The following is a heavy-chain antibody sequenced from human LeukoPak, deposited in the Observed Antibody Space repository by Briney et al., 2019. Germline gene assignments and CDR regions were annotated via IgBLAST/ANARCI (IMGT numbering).Heavy chain of an antibody. V-gene: IGHV4-4*02. CDR3: ARISYGSGSYYLDY. D-gene: IGHD3-10*01. CDR2: INHSGST. CDR1: GGSVSSTKW. J-gene: IGHJ4*02. Sequence: SETLSLTCAVSGGSVSSTKWWSWVRQPPGKGLEWIGEINHSGSTNYNPSLKSRVTISVDTSKNQFSLKLSSVTAADTAVYYCARISYGSGSYYLDYWGQGTLVTVSS.